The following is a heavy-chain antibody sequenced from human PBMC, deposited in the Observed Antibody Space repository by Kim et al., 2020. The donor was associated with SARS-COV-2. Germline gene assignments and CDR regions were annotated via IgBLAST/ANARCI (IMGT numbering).Heavy chain of an antibody. D-gene: IGHD7-27*01. CDR2: IIPIFGTA. V-gene: IGHV1-69*13. CDR3: ARWYMLTGDFGVPRKPKVQYFDY. CDR1: GGTFSSYA. J-gene: IGHJ4*02. Sequence: SVKVSCKASGGTFSSYAISWVRQAPGQGLEWMGGIIPIFGTANYAQKFQGRVTITADESTSTAYMELSSLRSEDTAVYYCARWYMLTGDFGVPRKPKVQYFDYWGQGTLVTVSS.